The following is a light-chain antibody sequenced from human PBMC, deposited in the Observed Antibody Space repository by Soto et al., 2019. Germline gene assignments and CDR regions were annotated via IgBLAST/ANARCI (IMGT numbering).Light chain of an antibody. CDR3: QQLNSYPL. V-gene: IGKV1-9*01. Sequence: IQLTQSPSSLSASVGDRVTITCRASQGISSYLAWYQQKPGKAPKLLIYAASTLQSGVPSRFSGSGSGTDFTPAISSLQPEDFATYYCQQLNSYPLFGRGTKVDIK. J-gene: IGKJ3*01. CDR2: AAS. CDR1: QGISSY.